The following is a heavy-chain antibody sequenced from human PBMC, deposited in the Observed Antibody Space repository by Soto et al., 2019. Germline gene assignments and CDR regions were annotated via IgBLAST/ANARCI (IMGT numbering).Heavy chain of an antibody. J-gene: IGHJ3*01. CDR2: MNPNRGGS. CDR1: GYNFIAQN. Sequence: QVHLVQSGAEVKKPGASVKVSCMASGYNFIAQNIHWVRQAPGLGLEWMGKMNPNRGGSDYAQEFQGRVTVTIDTSTSTVYMELTSLKSDDTAVYYCARERHLNSPSDAFDLWGQGIMVIVSS. CDR3: ARERHLNSPSDAFDL. V-gene: IGHV1-2*02. D-gene: IGHD1-7*01.